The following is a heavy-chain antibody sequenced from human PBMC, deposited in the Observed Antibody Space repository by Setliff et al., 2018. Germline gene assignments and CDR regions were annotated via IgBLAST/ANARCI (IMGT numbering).Heavy chain of an antibody. CDR2: INHSGST. CDR3: TRGPDGYTYQGAFDI. V-gene: IGHV4-34*01. J-gene: IGHJ3*02. Sequence: PSETLSLTCAVYGGSFSGYYWSWIRQPPGKGLEWIGGINHSGSTNYNPSLKSRVTISVDTSKNQFSLKLSSVTAADTAVYYCTRGPDGYTYQGAFDIWGQGTMVTVSS. D-gene: IGHD5-12*01. CDR1: GGSFSGYY.